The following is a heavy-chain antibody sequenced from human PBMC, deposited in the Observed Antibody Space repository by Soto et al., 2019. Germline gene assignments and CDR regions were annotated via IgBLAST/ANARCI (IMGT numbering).Heavy chain of an antibody. V-gene: IGHV3-33*01. CDR2: IWYDGSNK. CDR1: GFTFSSYG. CDR3: ARDKTYYYCSSDPRELFDP. J-gene: IGHJ5*01. D-gene: IGHD3-22*01. Sequence: GGSLRLSCAASGFTFSSYGMHWVRQAPGKGLEWVAVIWYDGSNKYYADSVKGRFTISRDNSKNTLYLQMNSLRAEDTAVYYCARDKTYYYCSSDPRELFDPWGQGTLVTVSS.